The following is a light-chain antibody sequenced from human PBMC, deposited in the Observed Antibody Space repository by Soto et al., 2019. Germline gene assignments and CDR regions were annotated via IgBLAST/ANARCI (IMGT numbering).Light chain of an antibody. J-gene: IGKJ4*01. Sequence: MELTQSPATLSLSPGGRATLSCRASQSVSSYLAWYQQKPGQAPRLRIYDASNRATGIPARFSGSGSGTDFTLTISSLEPEDFAVYYCQQRSNWLNFGGGTKV. CDR3: QQRSNWLN. V-gene: IGKV3-11*01. CDR1: QSVSSY. CDR2: DAS.